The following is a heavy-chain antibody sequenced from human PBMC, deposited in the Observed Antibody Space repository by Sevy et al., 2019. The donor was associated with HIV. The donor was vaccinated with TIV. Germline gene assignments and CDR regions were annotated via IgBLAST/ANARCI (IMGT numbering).Heavy chain of an antibody. CDR1: GFTFSSYW. J-gene: IGHJ4*02. CDR3: ARGYDYFDY. CDR2: IKQDGSEK. V-gene: IGHV3-7*03. D-gene: IGHD1-1*01. Sequence: GGYLRLSCAASGFTFSSYWMSWLRQAPGKGLEWVANIKQDGSEKYYVDSVKGRFTISRDNAKNSLYLQMNSLRAEDTAVYSCARGYDYFDYWGQGTLVTVSS.